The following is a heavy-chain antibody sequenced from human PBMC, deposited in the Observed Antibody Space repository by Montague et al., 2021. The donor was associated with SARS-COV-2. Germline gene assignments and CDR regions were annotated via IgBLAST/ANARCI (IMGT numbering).Heavy chain of an antibody. V-gene: IGHV4-34*01. Sequence: SETLSLTCAVYGGSLSRYSYNWVRQAPGKGLEWIGEITNSGSVNYQPSLNNRVTISVDPSKSQVSLRLTSVTVADTAVYFCARLGDMAIIPPVHWGQGTWVTVSS. CDR2: ITNSGSV. J-gene: IGHJ4*02. CDR1: GGSLSRYS. CDR3: ARLGDMAIIPPVH. D-gene: IGHD3-16*01.